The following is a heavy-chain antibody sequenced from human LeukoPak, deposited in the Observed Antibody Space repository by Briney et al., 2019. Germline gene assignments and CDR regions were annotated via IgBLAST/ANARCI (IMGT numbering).Heavy chain of an antibody. Sequence: SETLSLTCIVSGGSISSYYWSWIRQPAGKGLEWIGRSYTSGSTNYNPSLKSRDTMSVDTSKNQFSLKLSSVTAADTAVYYCARDPTYCSGGSCYVSHWFDPWGQGTLVTVSS. D-gene: IGHD2-15*01. CDR3: ARDPTYCSGGSCYVSHWFDP. CDR1: GGSISSYY. V-gene: IGHV4-4*07. J-gene: IGHJ5*02. CDR2: SYTSGST.